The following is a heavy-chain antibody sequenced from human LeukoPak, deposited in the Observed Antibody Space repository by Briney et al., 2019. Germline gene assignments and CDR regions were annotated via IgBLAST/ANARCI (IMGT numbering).Heavy chain of an antibody. Sequence: GGSLRLSCAASGFTVSSNYMSWVRQAPGKGLEWVSVIYSGGSTYYADSVKGRFTISRDNSKNTLYLQMNSLRAEDTAVYYCTRDDTTGYFDYWGQGTLVTVSS. V-gene: IGHV3-66*02. J-gene: IGHJ4*02. CDR2: IYSGGST. CDR3: TRDDTTGYFDY. CDR1: GFTVSSNY. D-gene: IGHD3-9*01.